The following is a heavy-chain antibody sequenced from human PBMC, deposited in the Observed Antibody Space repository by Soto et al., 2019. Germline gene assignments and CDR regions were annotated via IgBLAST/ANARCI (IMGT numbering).Heavy chain of an antibody. Sequence: ASVKVSCKASGGTFSSYAISWVRQAPGQGLEWMGGIIPIFGTANYAQKFQGRVTITADESTSTAYMELSSLRSEDTAVYYCARDYVDTAMVVYYYYGMDVWGQGTTVTVSS. J-gene: IGHJ6*02. V-gene: IGHV1-69*13. D-gene: IGHD5-18*01. CDR1: GGTFSSYA. CDR2: IIPIFGTA. CDR3: ARDYVDTAMVVYYYYGMDV.